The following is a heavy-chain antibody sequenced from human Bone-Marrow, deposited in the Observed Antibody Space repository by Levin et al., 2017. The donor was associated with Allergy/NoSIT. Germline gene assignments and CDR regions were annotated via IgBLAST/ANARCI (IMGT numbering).Heavy chain of an antibody. CDR2: ISGSGGST. Sequence: GESLKISCAASGFTFSSYAMSWVRQAPGKGLEWVSAISGSGGSTYYADSVKGRFTISRDNSKNTLYLQMNSLRAEDTAVYYCASRNGNDSSGYYPHYYYYGMDVWGQGTTVTVSS. CDR3: ASRNGNDSSGYYPHYYYYGMDV. J-gene: IGHJ6*02. CDR1: GFTFSSYA. D-gene: IGHD3-22*01. V-gene: IGHV3-23*01.